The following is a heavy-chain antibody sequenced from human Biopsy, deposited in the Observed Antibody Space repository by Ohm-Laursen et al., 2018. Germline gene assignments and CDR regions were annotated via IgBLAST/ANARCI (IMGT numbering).Heavy chain of an antibody. CDR2: INAKTGDT. CDR3: TRGGYYYDSLAYYYWFDP. CDR1: GYTFTGYH. V-gene: IGHV1-2*02. J-gene: IGHJ5*02. D-gene: IGHD3-22*01. Sequence: SSVKVSCKSSGYTFTGYHVHWVRQAPGQGLGWMGWINAKTGDTNYAQKFQGRVTMTRDTSISTAYVDLSSLRSDDTAVYYCTRGGYYYDSLAYYYWFDPWGQGTLVTVSS.